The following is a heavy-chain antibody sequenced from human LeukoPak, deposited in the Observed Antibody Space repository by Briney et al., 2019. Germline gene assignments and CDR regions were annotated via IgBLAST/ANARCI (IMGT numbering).Heavy chain of an antibody. V-gene: IGHV1-69*13. Sequence: SAKVSCKASGGTFSSYAISWVRQAPGQGLEWMGGIIPIFGTANYAQKFQGRVTITADESTSTAYMELSSLRSEDTAVYYCASSIGVASDYGMDVWGQGTTVTVSS. CDR1: GGTFSSYA. J-gene: IGHJ6*02. CDR3: ASSIGVASDYGMDV. D-gene: IGHD3-3*01. CDR2: IIPIFGTA.